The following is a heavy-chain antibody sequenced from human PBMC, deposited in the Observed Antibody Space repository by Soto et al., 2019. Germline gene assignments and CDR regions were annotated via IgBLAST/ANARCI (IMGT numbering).Heavy chain of an antibody. CDR1: ELRFGSHG. CDR2: IWYDGIHQ. D-gene: IGHD2-8*01. CDR3: AKDLGSSTAGDGVQPGHFDY. J-gene: IGHJ4*02. Sequence: GGALRLYCVASELRFGSHGMCWVRPAPGKWLEWVAIIWYDGIHQYYADYVKGRFTISRDNSKNTVTLQMDSLRAEDTAVYYCAKDLGSSTAGDGVQPGHFDYWGQGTLVTVSS. V-gene: IGHV3-33*03.